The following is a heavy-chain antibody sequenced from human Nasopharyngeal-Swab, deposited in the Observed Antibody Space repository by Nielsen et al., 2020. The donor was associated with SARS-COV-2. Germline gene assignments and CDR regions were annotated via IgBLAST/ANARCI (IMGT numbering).Heavy chain of an antibody. CDR1: GVSISSDSYY. D-gene: IGHD3/OR15-3a*01. J-gene: IGHJ4*02. CDR3: VSERFVDWLPFDT. Sequence: SETLSLTCTVSGVSISSDSYYWGWVRQPPGKGLEWIGSVYYSGTTHYNPSLKGRVTVSVGTSKNQFSLKLNSVSAADTAVYYCVSERFVDWLPFDTWGQGTLVTVSS. V-gene: IGHV4-39*07. CDR2: VYYSGTT.